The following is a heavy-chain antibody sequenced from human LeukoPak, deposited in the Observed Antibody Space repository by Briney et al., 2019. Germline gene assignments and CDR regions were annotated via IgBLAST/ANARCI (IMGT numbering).Heavy chain of an antibody. J-gene: IGHJ5*02. V-gene: IGHV1-46*01. Sequence: ASVKVSCKASGYTFTNNFMHWVRQAPGQGLEWMGIINPSGDNTWYAQKFQGRVTMTRDMSTSTVYLELSSLRSEDTAVYYCARDEGESGSYLGAIVGPWGQGTLVTVSS. CDR2: INPSGDNT. D-gene: IGHD1-26*01. CDR3: ARDEGESGSYLGAIVGP. CDR1: GYTFTNNF.